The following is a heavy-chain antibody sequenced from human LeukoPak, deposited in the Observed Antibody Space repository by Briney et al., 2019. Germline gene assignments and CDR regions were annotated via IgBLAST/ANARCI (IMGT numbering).Heavy chain of an antibody. D-gene: IGHD6-13*01. CDR3: ARVFAAGYFDY. Sequence: SETLPLTCAVYGGSFSGYYWSWIRQPPGEGLEWIGEINHSGSTNYNPSLKSRVTISVDTSKNQFSLKLSSVTAADTAVYYCARVFAAGYFDYWGQGTLVTVSS. J-gene: IGHJ4*02. V-gene: IGHV4-34*01. CDR2: INHSGST. CDR1: GGSFSGYY.